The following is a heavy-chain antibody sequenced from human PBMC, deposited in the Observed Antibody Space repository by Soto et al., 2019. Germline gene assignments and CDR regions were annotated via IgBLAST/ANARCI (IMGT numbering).Heavy chain of an antibody. J-gene: IGHJ4*02. CDR1: GGSFSGYY. CDR3: AVTRPTYYYGSGSYYSFDY. Sequence: SATLSLTCAVSGGSFSGYYWSWIRQPPGKGLEWIGEINHSGSTNYNPSLKSRVTISVDTSKNQFSLKLSSVTAADTAVYYCAVTRPTYYYGSGSYYSFDYWGQGNLVTVSS. CDR2: INHSGST. V-gene: IGHV4-34*01. D-gene: IGHD3-10*01.